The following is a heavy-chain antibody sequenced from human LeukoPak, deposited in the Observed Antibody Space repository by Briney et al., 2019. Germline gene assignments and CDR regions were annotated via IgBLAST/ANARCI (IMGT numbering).Heavy chain of an antibody. CDR2: ISGSGGST. J-gene: IGHJ4*02. Sequence: GGSLRLSCAASGFTFSSYAMSWVRQAPGKGLEWVSAISGSGGSTYYADSVKGRLTISRDNSKNTLYLQMNSLRAEDTAVYYCAKAGASIAAAGLDYWGQGTLVTVSS. D-gene: IGHD6-13*01. CDR3: AKAGASIAAAGLDY. V-gene: IGHV3-23*01. CDR1: GFTFSSYA.